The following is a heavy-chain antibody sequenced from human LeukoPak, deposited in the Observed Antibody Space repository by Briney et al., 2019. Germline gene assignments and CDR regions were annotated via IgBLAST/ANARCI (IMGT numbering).Heavy chain of an antibody. CDR1: GFTFSSYA. CDR3: AKGTGTSGYYYMFDY. J-gene: IGHJ4*02. Sequence: PGGSLRLSCAATGFTFSSYAMSWVRQAPGKGLESVSAITGSGGNTYYADTVKGRFTISRDNSKNTLYLQMISLRAEDTAVYYCAKGTGTSGYYYMFDYWGQGTLVTVSS. D-gene: IGHD3-22*01. CDR2: ITGSGGNT. V-gene: IGHV3-23*01.